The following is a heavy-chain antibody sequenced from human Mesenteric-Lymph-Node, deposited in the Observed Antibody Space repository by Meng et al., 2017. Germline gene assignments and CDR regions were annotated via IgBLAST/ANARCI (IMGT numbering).Heavy chain of an antibody. D-gene: IGHD2-8*01. J-gene: IGHJ6*02. Sequence: SVKVSCKASGGTFSSYTISWVRQAPGQGLEWMGRIIPILGIANYAQKFQGRVTITRDTSASTAYMELSSLRSEDTAVYYCARDGGGDCTNGVCYLTPYYYYYGMDVWGQGTTVTVSS. CDR3: ARDGGGDCTNGVCYLTPYYYYYGMDV. CDR1: GGTFSSYT. V-gene: IGHV1-69*04. CDR2: IIPILGIA.